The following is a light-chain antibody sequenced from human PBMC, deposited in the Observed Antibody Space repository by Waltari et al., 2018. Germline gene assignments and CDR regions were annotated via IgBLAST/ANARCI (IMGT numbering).Light chain of an antibody. CDR2: GQN. J-gene: IGLJ2*01. CDR1: SLRRYS. Sequence: SSDLTQDPAVSVALGQTVRITCQGDSLRRYSASWYQQRPGQAPILVRYGQNDRPSWIPDRFSGSTTGNTASFTITGAQAEDEADYYCHSRDTSSTRFFGGGTRLTV. V-gene: IGLV3-19*01. CDR3: HSRDTSSTRF.